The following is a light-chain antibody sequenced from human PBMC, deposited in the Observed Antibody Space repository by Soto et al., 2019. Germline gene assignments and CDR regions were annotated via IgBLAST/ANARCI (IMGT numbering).Light chain of an antibody. CDR1: QSIGYS. CDR3: LQYKNWPEYT. Sequence: EMVMTQSPATLSVSPGEGATLSCRATQSIGYSLAWYQKKPGQAPRILIYGASTRVTGIPVRFTGSGSGTEFTLTITSRQSEDFAVYDCLQYKNWPEYTFGQGTKLEIK. V-gene: IGKV3-15*01. CDR2: GAS. J-gene: IGKJ2*01.